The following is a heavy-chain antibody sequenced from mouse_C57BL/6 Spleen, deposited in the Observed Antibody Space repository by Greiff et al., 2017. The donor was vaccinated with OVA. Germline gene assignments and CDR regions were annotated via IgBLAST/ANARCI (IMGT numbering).Heavy chain of an antibody. V-gene: IGHV1-47*01. J-gene: IGHJ4*01. CDR2: FHPYNDDT. Sequence: VQLQQSGAELVKPGASVKMSCKASGYTFTTYPIEWVKQNPGKSLEWIGNFHPYNDDTKYNEKFKGKATLTVEKSSSTVYLELSRLTSDDSAVDYGAIYYYGSSYYAMDYWGKGTTVTVSS. CDR3: AIYYYGSSYYAMDY. D-gene: IGHD1-1*01. CDR1: GYTFTTYP.